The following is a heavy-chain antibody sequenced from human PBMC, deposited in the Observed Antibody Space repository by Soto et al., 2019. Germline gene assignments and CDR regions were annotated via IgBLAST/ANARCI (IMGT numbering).Heavy chain of an antibody. CDR3: ARDIAAAGLYNWFDP. CDR2: IYYSGST. J-gene: IGHJ5*02. CDR1: GVSISSSSYY. D-gene: IGHD6-13*01. Sequence: SETLSLTCTVSGVSISSSSYYWGWIRQPPGKGLEWIGSIYYSGSTYYNPSLKSRVTISVDTSKNQFSLKLSSVTAADTAVYYCARDIAAAGLYNWFDPWGQGTLVTVSS. V-gene: IGHV4-39*07.